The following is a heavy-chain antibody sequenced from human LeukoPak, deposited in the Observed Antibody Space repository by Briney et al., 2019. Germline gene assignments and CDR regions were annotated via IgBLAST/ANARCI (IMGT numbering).Heavy chain of an antibody. D-gene: IGHD6-13*01. CDR2: IHHTGST. CDR3: AGQGGYRQDY. J-gene: IGHJ4*02. V-gene: IGHV4-4*02. CDR1: GFTFTSYSM. Sequence: GSLRLSCAASGFTFTSYSMNWVRQSPGKGLEWIGEIHHTGSTNYMPSLKSRVTIALDKSKNQFSLKLNSVTAADTAIYYCAGQGGYRQDYWGQGALVTVSS.